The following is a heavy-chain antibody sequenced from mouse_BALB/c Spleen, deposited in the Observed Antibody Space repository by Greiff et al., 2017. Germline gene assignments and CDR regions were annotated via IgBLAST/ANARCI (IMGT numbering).Heavy chain of an antibody. V-gene: IGHV5-17*02. CDR2: ISSGSSTI. CDR1: GFTFSSFG. D-gene: IGHD2-3*01. J-gene: IGHJ2*01. Sequence: EVQLVESGGGLVQPGGSRKLSCAASGFTFSSFGMHWVRQAPEKGLEWVAYISSGSSTIYYADTVKGRFTISRDNPKNTLFLQMTSLRSEDTAMYYCARGLGDGVDYWGQGTTLTVSS. CDR3: ARGLGDGVDY.